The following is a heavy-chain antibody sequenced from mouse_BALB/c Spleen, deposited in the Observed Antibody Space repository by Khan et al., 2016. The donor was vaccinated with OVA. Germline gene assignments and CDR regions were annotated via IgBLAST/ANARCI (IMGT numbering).Heavy chain of an antibody. CDR2: IWGDGST. V-gene: IGHV2-6-7*01. CDR1: GISLNGYG. J-gene: IGHJ2*01. Sequence: QMQLEESGPGLVAPSQSLSITCTVSGISLNGYGVNWVRQPPGKGLEWLGMIWGDGSTDYNSTLNSRLSISKDNSKSQVFLKMNSLQSDDTARYYCASTRYYFGSYYLDYWGQGTTLTVSS. D-gene: IGHD1-1*01. CDR3: ASTRYYFGSYYLDY.